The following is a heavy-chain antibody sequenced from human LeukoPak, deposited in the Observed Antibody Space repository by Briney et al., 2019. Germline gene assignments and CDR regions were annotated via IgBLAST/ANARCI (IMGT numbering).Heavy chain of an antibody. D-gene: IGHD3-10*01. Sequence: GRSLRLSCAASGFTFSSYGMHWVHQAPGKGLEWVAVISYDGSNKYYADSVKGRFTISRDNSKNTLYLQMNSLRAEDTAAYYCAKSYYGSGSPDPFRFDPWGQGTLVTVSS. CDR1: GFTFSSYG. J-gene: IGHJ5*02. CDR3: AKSYYGSGSPDPFRFDP. V-gene: IGHV3-30*18. CDR2: ISYDGSNK.